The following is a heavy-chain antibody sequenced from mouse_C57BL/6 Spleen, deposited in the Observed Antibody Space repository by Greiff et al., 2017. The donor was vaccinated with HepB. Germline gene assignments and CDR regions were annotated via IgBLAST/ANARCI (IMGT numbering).Heavy chain of an antibody. J-gene: IGHJ2*01. CDR3: ARGHDYVGDYFDY. CDR1: GYAFSSSW. Sequence: QVQLQQSGPELVKPGASVKISCKASGYAFSSSWMNWVKQRPGKGLEWIGRIYPGDGDTNYNGKFKGKATLTADKSSSTADMQLSSLTSEDSAVYFCARGHDYVGDYFDYWGQGTTLTVSS. CDR2: IYPGDGDT. D-gene: IGHD2-4*01. V-gene: IGHV1-82*01.